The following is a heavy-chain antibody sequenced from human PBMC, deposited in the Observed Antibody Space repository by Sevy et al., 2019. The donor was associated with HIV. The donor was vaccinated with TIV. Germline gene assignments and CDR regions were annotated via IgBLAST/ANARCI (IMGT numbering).Heavy chain of an antibody. CDR3: ARGGGYSSGWWTFDY. V-gene: IGHV1-2*06. Sequence: ASVKVSCKASGYFFTGYYLHWVRQTPGQGLEWMGRINPNSGGTNYARNFQGRVTMTRDTSISTAYMELSRLRSDDTAVYYCARGGGYSSGWWTFDYWGQGTLVTVSS. CDR2: INPNSGGT. D-gene: IGHD6-19*01. CDR1: GYFFTGYY. J-gene: IGHJ4*02.